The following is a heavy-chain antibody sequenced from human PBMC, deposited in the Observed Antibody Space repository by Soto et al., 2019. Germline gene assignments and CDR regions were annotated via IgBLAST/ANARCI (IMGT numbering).Heavy chain of an antibody. V-gene: IGHV4-39*01. CDR2: QYYAGST. D-gene: IGHD1-1*01. J-gene: IGHJ4*02. CDR1: GGSISSGFYY. CDR3: ARGDDFAGNDYFDY. Sequence: PSETLSLTCTVSGGSISSGFYYWGWIRQPPGKGLEYIGSQYYAGSTYYNPSLKSRVTILVDTSKNQFPLKLSSVTAADTAVYFCARGDDFAGNDYFDYWGQGTLVTVSS.